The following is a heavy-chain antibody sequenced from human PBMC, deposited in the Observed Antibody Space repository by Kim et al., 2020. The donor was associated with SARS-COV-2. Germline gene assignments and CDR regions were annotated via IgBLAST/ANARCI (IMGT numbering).Heavy chain of an antibody. J-gene: IGHJ6*02. D-gene: IGHD5-18*01. CDR1: GFAFHDYA. CDR2: ISGDGGFT. Sequence: GGSLRLSCAASGFAFHDYAMHWVRQAPGKGLEWVSLISGDGGFTFYADSVKGRLTSSRDNSKNSLYLEMNSLGTADTAFYYCAKDVSHTAMGYYYYGMDVWGQGTTVTVSS. V-gene: IGHV3-43*02. CDR3: AKDVSHTAMGYYYYGMDV.